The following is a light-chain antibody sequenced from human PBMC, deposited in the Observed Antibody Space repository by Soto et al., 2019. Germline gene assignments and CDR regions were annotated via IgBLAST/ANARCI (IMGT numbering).Light chain of an antibody. J-gene: IGLJ3*02. Sequence: QSVLTQPPSVSGAPGQRVTISCTGRSSNIGAGYDVHWYQKFPGTAPQLLIYVISNRPSGVPDRFSGSKSGTSASLAITGLQAEDEADYYCQSYDSSLSGAVFGGGTKLTVL. V-gene: IGLV1-40*01. CDR1: SSNIGAGYD. CDR2: VIS. CDR3: QSYDSSLSGAV.